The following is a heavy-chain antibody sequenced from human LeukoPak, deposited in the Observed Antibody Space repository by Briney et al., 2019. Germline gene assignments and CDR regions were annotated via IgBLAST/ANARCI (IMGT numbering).Heavy chain of an antibody. J-gene: IGHJ4*02. V-gene: IGHV3-23*01. CDR2: ISGSGGST. Sequence: GGSLRLSCAASGFTFSSYAMSWVRLAPGKGLEWVSAISGSGGSTYYADSVKGRFTISRDNSKNTLYLQMNSLRAEDTAVYYCAKDLRGGGLLDFDYWGQGTLVTVSS. D-gene: IGHD1-26*01. CDR1: GFTFSSYA. CDR3: AKDLRGGGLLDFDY.